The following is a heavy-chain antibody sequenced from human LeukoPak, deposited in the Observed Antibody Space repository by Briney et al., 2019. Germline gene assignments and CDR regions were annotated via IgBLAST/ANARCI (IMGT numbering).Heavy chain of an antibody. V-gene: IGHV3-53*01. D-gene: IGHD4-17*01. Sequence: PSETLSLTCAVYGGSFSGYYWSWVRQAPGKGLECISVIYSGGSTDYADSVKGRLTISRDNSKNTLYLQMNSLRAEDTAVYYCARVVDHDYGDYYLDYWGQGTLVTVSS. CDR3: ARVVDHDYGDYYLDY. CDR2: IYSGGST. CDR1: GGSFSGYY. J-gene: IGHJ4*02.